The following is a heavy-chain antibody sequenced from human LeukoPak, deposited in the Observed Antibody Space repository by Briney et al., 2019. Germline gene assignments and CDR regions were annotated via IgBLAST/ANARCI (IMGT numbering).Heavy chain of an antibody. J-gene: IGHJ5*02. Sequence: PSETLSLTCTVPGGSISSYNWSCIRQPPGKGLEWIGYIYYSGSTNYNPSLKSRVTISVDTSKNQFSLKLSSVTAADTAVYYCATLTYGSGSYYNPWGQGTLVTVSS. CDR1: GGSISSYN. D-gene: IGHD3-10*01. V-gene: IGHV4-59*08. CDR3: ATLTYGSGSYYNP. CDR2: IYYSGST.